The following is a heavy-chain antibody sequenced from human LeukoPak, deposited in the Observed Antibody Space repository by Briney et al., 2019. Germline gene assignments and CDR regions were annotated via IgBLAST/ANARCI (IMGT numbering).Heavy chain of an antibody. V-gene: IGHV1-2*02. CDR2: INPNSGGT. D-gene: IGHD2-2*01. CDR3: ARDLEGIVVVPTALGY. CDR1: GYTFTGYY. Sequence: ASVKVSCKASGYTFTGYYIHWVRQAPGLGLEWMGWINPNSGGTTYAQKFQGRVTMTRDTSISTAYMELSRLRSDDTAVYYCARDLEGIVVVPTALGYWGQGTLVTVSS. J-gene: IGHJ4*02.